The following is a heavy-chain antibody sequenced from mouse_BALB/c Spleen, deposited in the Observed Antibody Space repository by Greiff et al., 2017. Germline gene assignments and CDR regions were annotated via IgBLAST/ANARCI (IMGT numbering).Heavy chain of an antibody. J-gene: IGHJ3*01. Sequence: VQLQQSGAELAKPGASVKMSCKASGYTFTSYWMHWVKQRPGQGLEWIGYINPSTGYTEYNQKFKDKATLTADKSSITAYMQLSSLTSEDSAVYYCARTGSTMITTWFAYWGQGTLVTVSA. V-gene: IGHV1-7*01. CDR3: ARTGSTMITTWFAY. CDR2: INPSTGYT. CDR1: GYTFTSYW. D-gene: IGHD2-4*01.